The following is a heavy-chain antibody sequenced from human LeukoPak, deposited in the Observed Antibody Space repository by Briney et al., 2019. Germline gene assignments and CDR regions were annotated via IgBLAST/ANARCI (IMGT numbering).Heavy chain of an antibody. CDR2: IYYSGST. V-gene: IGHV4-59*01. J-gene: IGHJ3*02. D-gene: IGHD6-19*01. CDR1: GGSISSYY. Sequence: SETLSLTCTVSGGSISSYYWSWIRQPPGKGLEWIGYIYYSGSTNYNPSLKSRVTISVDTSKNQFSLKLSSVTAADTAVYYCAREDSSGWYYLGVGAFDIWGQGTMVTVSS. CDR3: AREDSSGWYYLGVGAFDI.